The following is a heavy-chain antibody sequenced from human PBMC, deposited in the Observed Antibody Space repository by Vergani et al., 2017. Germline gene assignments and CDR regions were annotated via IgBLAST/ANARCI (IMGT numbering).Heavy chain of an antibody. CDR3: AREPDIVVVPAAPDYYYYYGMDV. V-gene: IGHV1-69*01. D-gene: IGHD2-2*01. CDR2: IIPIFGTA. Sequence: QVQLVQSGAEVKKPGSSVKVSCKASGGTFSSYAISWVRQAPGQGLEWMGGIIPIFGTANYAQKFQGRVTITADESTSTAYMELRSLRSDDTAVYYCAREPDIVVVPAAPDYYYYYGMDVWGQGTTVTVSS. J-gene: IGHJ6*02. CDR1: GGTFSSYA.